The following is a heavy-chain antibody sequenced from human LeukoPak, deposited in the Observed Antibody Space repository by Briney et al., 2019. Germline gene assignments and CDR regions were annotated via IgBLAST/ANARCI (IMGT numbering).Heavy chain of an antibody. CDR2: VNADGGNT. CDR3: TKRVKYGGTWDHFAD. CDR1: GFTFDDYG. J-gene: IGHJ4*02. D-gene: IGHD1-26*01. V-gene: IGHV3-23*01. Sequence: GGSLRLSCAASGFTFDDYGMSWVRQAPGKGLEWVSTVNADGGNTYYADSVKGRFTISRDNSKSTLILQMNGLRVEDTALYYCTKRVKYGGTWDHFADWGQGTLVTVSS.